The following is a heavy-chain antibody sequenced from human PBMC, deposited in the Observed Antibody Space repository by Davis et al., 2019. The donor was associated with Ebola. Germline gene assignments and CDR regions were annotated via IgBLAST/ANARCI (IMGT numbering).Heavy chain of an antibody. CDR3: ARVSYYYDSSGYHMGGFDY. D-gene: IGHD3-22*01. Sequence: SETLSLTCTVSGGSISSYYWSWIRQPPGKGLEWIGYIYYSGSTNSNPSLKSRVTISVDTSKNQFSLKLSSVTAADTAVYYCARVSYYYDSSGYHMGGFDYWGQGTLVTVSS. J-gene: IGHJ4*02. CDR2: IYYSGST. CDR1: GGSISSYY. V-gene: IGHV4-59*01.